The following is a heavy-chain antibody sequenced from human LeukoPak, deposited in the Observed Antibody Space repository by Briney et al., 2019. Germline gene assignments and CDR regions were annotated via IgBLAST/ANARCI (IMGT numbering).Heavy chain of an antibody. CDR2: IYYSGST. Sequence: KSSETLSLTCTVSGGSIGSYYWSWIRQPPGKGLEWIGYIYYSGSTNYNPSLKSRVTISVDTSKNQFSLKLSSVTAADTAVYYCARGPRQYCGGDCYSPPHAFDIWGQGTMVTVSS. J-gene: IGHJ3*02. D-gene: IGHD2-21*02. V-gene: IGHV4-59*12. CDR3: ARGPRQYCGGDCYSPPHAFDI. CDR1: GGSIGSYY.